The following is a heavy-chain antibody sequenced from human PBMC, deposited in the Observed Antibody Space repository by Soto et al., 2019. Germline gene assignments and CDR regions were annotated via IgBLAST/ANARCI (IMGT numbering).Heavy chain of an antibody. CDR1: GFTFSNYA. D-gene: IGHD1-1*01. V-gene: IGHV3-23*01. CDR3: ARNTIPHPHY. Sequence: EVQLLESGGGLVQPGGSLRLSCAASGFTFSNYAMSWVRQAPGKGLEWVSAISSTGDSPYYADSLKGRLTVSRDNSKNTLYLQMNSLRVEDTAIYYCARNTIPHPHYWRQGTLVTVSS. J-gene: IGHJ4*02. CDR2: ISSTGDSP.